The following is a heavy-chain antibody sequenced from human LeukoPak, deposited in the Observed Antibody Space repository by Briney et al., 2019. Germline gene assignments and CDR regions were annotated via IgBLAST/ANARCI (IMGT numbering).Heavy chain of an antibody. V-gene: IGHV4-59*01. CDR2: IYYTGST. Sequence: ASETLSLTCTVSGGSISSYYWSWIRQPPGKGLEWIGYIYYTGSTNYNPSLKSRVTMSVDTSKNQFSLNLSSVTAADTAVYYCARGGYCSSTSCYKALFFDYWGQGTLVTVSS. J-gene: IGHJ4*02. CDR1: GGSISSYY. CDR3: ARGGYCSSTSCYKALFFDY. D-gene: IGHD2-2*02.